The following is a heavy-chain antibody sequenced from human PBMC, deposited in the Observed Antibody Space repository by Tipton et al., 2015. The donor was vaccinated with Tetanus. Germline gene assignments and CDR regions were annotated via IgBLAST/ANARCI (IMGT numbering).Heavy chain of an antibody. CDR3: AGSQWLDGFIFDY. CDR2: INPSGGGSS. D-gene: IGHD6-19*01. Sequence: GLVKPSETLSLSCAVYGGSLSGYHWSWIRQPPGKGLEWIGEINPSGGGSSNYDPSLKSRATVSVDTSKNQFSLDLTSVTAADTGVYYCAGSQWLDGFIFDYWGQGSLVTAAS. V-gene: IGHV4-34*01. CDR1: GGSLSGYH. J-gene: IGHJ4*02.